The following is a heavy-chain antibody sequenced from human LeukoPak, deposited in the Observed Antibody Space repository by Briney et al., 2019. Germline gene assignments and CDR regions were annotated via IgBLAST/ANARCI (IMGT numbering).Heavy chain of an antibody. CDR3: ATSGRDGYNDFDY. Sequence: SETLSLTCTVSVSGGSISSGGSYWRWIRQRPGKGLEWIGYISYSGSTYYNPSLKSRVTISVDTSKNQFSLKLSSVTAADTAVYYCATSGRDGYNDFDYWGQGTLVTVSS. J-gene: IGHJ4*02. V-gene: IGHV4-31*03. D-gene: IGHD5-24*01. CDR1: GGSISSGGSY. CDR2: ISYSGST.